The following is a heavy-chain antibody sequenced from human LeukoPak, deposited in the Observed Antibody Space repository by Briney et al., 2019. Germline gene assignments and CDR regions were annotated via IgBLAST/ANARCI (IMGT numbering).Heavy chain of an antibody. CDR1: GGTFSSYA. V-gene: IGHV1-69*13. D-gene: IGHD3-10*01. CDR3: ASSITMVRGVIITNDAFDI. CDR2: IIPIFGTA. J-gene: IGHJ3*02. Sequence: ASVKVSCKASGGTFSSYAISWVRQAPGQGLEWMGGIIPIFGTANYAQKFQGRVTITADESTSTAYMELSSLRSEDTAVYYCASSITMVRGVIITNDAFDIWGQGTMVTVSS.